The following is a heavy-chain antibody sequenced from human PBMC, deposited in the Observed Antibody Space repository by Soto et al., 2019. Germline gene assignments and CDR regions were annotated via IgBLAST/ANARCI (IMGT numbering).Heavy chain of an antibody. CDR2: MSSTSSYI. CDR3: ATTYGQAYYYYGMDM. CDR1: RIPVSDYT. J-gene: IGHJ6*02. V-gene: IGHV3-21*01. Sequence: EVQLVESGGGLVKPGGSLRLSCAGSRIPVSDYTMNWVRQAPGKGLEWVSCMSSTSSYIYYADSVKGRFTISRDNAKNTLYLQMNSLRDEDTAVYYCATTYGQAYYYYGMDMWGQGTTVTVSS. D-gene: IGHD3-10*01.